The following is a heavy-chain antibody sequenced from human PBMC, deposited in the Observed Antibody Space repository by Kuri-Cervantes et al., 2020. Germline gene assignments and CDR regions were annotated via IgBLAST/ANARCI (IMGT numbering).Heavy chain of an antibody. D-gene: IGHD3-10*01. CDR1: GGTFSSYA. V-gene: IGHV1-69*13. CDR3: ARGEAGSGCCYKD. J-gene: IGHJ4*02. CDR2: IIPIFGTA. Sequence: SVKVSCKASGGTFSSYAISWVRQAPGQGLEWMGGIIPIFGTANYAQKFQGRVTITADESTSTAYMELSGLRSEDTAVYYCARGEAGSGCCYKDWGQGTLVTVSS.